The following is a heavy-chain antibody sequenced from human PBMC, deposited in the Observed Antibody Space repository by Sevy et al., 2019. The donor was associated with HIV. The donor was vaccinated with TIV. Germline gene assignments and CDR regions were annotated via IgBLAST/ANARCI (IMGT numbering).Heavy chain of an antibody. V-gene: IGHV3-30*18. Sequence: GGSLRLSCAASGFTFSRHGMYWARQAPGKGLEWVAIISNDGSDKHYADSVKGRFTISRDNSKDTLYLQMNSLRLEDTAVYYCANSRGRYDGSSWLYYYYLMDVWGQGATVTVSS. CDR3: ANSRGRYDGSSWLYYYYLMDV. CDR1: GFTFSRHG. CDR2: ISNDGSDK. D-gene: IGHD6-13*01. J-gene: IGHJ6*02.